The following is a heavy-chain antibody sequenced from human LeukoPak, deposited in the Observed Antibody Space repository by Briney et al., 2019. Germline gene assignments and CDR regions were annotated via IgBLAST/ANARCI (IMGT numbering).Heavy chain of an antibody. CDR3: ARGRYHHDSSGYSSFYH. CDR2: INQDGSEK. CDR1: GFIFNTFC. D-gene: IGHD3-22*01. Sequence: GGSLRLSCTASGFIFNTFCMSWVRQAPGKGLEWVANINQDGSEKYYVDSVTGRFTISRDNAQNSLHLQMSSLRAEDTAVYYCARGRYHHDSSGYSSFYHWGQGTLVTVSS. J-gene: IGHJ4*02. V-gene: IGHV3-7*01.